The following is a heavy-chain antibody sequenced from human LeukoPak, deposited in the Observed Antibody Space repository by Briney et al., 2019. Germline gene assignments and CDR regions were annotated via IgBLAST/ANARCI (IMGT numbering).Heavy chain of an antibody. CDR2: IRWDRGTV. CDR1: GFNVDDYA. J-gene: IGHJ4*02. CDR3: ARGIDSSGTYSGWGFHLRY. Sequence: PGRSLTLSRAVAGFNVDDYAIHWVRQPPGKGLEWVSGIRWDRGTVGYAGSVKGRFTMSRDSAKNSVYLQMNSLRPEDTALYYCARGIDSSGTYSGWGFHLRYWGQGTQVTVSS. D-gene: IGHD2-15*01. V-gene: IGHV3-9*01.